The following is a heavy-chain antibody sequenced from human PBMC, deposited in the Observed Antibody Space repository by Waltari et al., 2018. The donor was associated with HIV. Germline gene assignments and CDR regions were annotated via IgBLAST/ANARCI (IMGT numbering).Heavy chain of an antibody. CDR1: GGTVSSYA. CDR3: ARDKAHNDVWSGYVS. V-gene: IGHV1-69*01. CDR2: IIPLFGTV. D-gene: IGHD3-3*01. J-gene: IGHJ5*02. Sequence: QVQLVQSGAEGKKPGSSVKVSCKSSGGTVSSYAFSCVRQAPGQGLGWMGGIIPLFGTVHYAQKFQGRVTITADGSTSTVYMELSSLRSEDTAVYYCARDKAHNDVWSGYVSWGQGTLVTVST.